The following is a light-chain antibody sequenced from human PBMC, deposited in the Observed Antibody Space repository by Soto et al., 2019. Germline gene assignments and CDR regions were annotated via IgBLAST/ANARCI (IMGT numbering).Light chain of an antibody. Sequence: QSALTQPPSVSGSPGQSVAISCTGTSSDVGSYNRVSWYQQPPGTAPKLMIYDVSDRPSGVPDRVSGSKSGNTASLTISGLQAEDEADYYCSSYTSSSTHVFGTGTKLTVL. J-gene: IGLJ1*01. CDR1: SSDVGSYNR. V-gene: IGLV2-18*02. CDR3: SSYTSSSTHV. CDR2: DVS.